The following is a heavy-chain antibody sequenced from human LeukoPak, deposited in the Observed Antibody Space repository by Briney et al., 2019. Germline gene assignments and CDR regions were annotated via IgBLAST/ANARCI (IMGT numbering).Heavy chain of an antibody. J-gene: IGHJ4*02. Sequence: GGSLRLSCAASGFTFSNAWMSWVRQAPGKGLEWVGRIKSKTDGGTTDYAAPVKGRFTISRDDSKNTLYLQMNSLRAEDTAVYYCAKDPKGSTVTTYWFVYWGQGTLVTVSS. CDR1: GFTFSNAW. V-gene: IGHV3-15*01. CDR2: IKSKTDGGTT. D-gene: IGHD4-17*01. CDR3: AKDPKGSTVTTYWFVY.